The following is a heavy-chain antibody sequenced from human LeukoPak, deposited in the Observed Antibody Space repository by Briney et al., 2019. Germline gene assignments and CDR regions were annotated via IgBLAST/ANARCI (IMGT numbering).Heavy chain of an antibody. Sequence: SETLSLTCIVSGGSISRSSYYWGWIRQPPGKGLEWIGSIYYSGSTYYNPSLKSRVTISVDTSKNQFSLKLSSVTAADTAVYNCARDRGVGARFNAFDIWGQGTMVTVSS. J-gene: IGHJ3*02. CDR2: IYYSGST. D-gene: IGHD1-26*01. V-gene: IGHV4-39*07. CDR3: ARDRGVGARFNAFDI. CDR1: GGSISRSSYY.